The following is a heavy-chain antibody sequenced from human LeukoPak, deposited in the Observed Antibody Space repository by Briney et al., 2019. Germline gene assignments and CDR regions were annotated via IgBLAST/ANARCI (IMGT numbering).Heavy chain of an antibody. Sequence: GGSLRLSCAASGFTFSSSAMSWVRQVPGKGLGWVSGISASGGSTYYADSVRGRFTISRDNSKNTLYLQMNSLRAEDTAVYYCAKGHEYSYGSFDYWGQGTLVTVSS. CDR3: AKGHEYSYGSFDY. CDR1: GFTFSSSA. D-gene: IGHD5-18*01. J-gene: IGHJ4*02. CDR2: ISASGGST. V-gene: IGHV3-23*01.